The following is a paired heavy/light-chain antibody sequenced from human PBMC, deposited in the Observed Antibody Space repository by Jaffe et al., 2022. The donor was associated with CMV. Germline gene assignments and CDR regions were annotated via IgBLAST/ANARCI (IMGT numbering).Heavy chain of an antibody. V-gene: IGHV4-59*01. CDR2: IYYSGST. D-gene: IGHD3-9*01. CDR3: AISPQLDDILTGYRGWGAFDI. CDR1: GGSISSYY. Sequence: QVQLQESGPGLVKPSETLSLTCTVSGGSISSYYWSWIRQPPGKGLEWIGYIYYSGSTNYNPSLKSRVTISVDTSKNQFSLKLSSVTAADTAVYYCAISPQLDDILTGYRGWGAFDIWGQGTMVTVSS. J-gene: IGHJ3*02.
Light chain of an antibody. J-gene: IGKJ2*02. Sequence: DIQMTQSPSSLSASVGDRVTITCRASQSISSYLNWYQQKPGKAPKLLIYAASSLQSGVPSRFSGSGSGTDFTLTISSLQPEDFATYYCQQSYSTPPWTFGQGTKLEIK. CDR3: QQSYSTPPWT. V-gene: IGKV1-39*01. CDR1: QSISSY. CDR2: AAS.